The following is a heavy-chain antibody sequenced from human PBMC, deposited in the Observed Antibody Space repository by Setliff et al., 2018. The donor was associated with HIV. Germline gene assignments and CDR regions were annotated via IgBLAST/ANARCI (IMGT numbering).Heavy chain of an antibody. Sequence: SETLSLTCTVSGGSISNDYWGWVRQPPGKGLEWIGFVYLSGSITYNPSLKSRVSISIDRSKNEFSLKLSSVTAADTALYYCARDRDYGGNRDAFDIWGQGIMVTVSS. V-gene: IGHV4-59*01. CDR3: ARDRDYGGNRDAFDI. CDR1: GGSISNDY. J-gene: IGHJ3*02. CDR2: VYLSGSI. D-gene: IGHD4-17*01.